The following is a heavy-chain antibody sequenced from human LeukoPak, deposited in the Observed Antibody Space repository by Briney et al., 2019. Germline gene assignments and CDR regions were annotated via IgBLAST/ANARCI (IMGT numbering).Heavy chain of an antibody. D-gene: IGHD1-26*01. CDR3: ARSGADY. J-gene: IGHJ4*02. Sequence: GGSLTLSCAASGFTLSSYWMSWVGEAPGTGREGVANIKQDASGKNDVNFVKGRFTISRDNAKNSLYLQMNSLRAEDTAVYYCARSGADYWGQGTLVTVSS. V-gene: IGHV3-7*01. CDR2: IKQDASGK. CDR1: GFTLSSYW.